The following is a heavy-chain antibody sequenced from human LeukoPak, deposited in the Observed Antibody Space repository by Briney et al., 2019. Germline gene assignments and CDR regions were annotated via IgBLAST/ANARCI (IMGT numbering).Heavy chain of an antibody. V-gene: IGHV4-59*01. J-gene: IGHJ3*02. CDR1: GGSFSSYY. Sequence: SETLSLTCAVYGGSFSSYYWSWIRQPPGKGLEWIGYIYYSGSTNYNPSLKSRVTISVDTSKNQFSLKLSSVTAADAAVYYCARSGALRYFDWPLGAFDIWGQGTMVTVSS. D-gene: IGHD3-9*01. CDR3: ARSGALRYFDWPLGAFDI. CDR2: IYYSGST.